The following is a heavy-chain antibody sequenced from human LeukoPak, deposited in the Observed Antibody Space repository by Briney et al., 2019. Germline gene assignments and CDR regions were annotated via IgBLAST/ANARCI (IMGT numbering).Heavy chain of an antibody. V-gene: IGHV3-30*02. J-gene: IGHJ4*02. D-gene: IGHD6-19*01. CDR3: AKDSAYSSGWYVDY. CDR1: GFTFSSYG. Sequence: GGSLRLSCAASGFTFSSYGMHWVRQAPGKGLEWVAFIRYDGSNKYYADSVKGRFTISRDNSKNTLYLQMNSLRAEDTAVYYRAKDSAYSSGWYVDYWGQGTLVTVSS. CDR2: IRYDGSNK.